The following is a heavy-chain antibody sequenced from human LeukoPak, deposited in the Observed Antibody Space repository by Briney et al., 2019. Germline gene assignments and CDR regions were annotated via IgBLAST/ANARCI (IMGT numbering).Heavy chain of an antibody. J-gene: IGHJ4*02. CDR3: ARPWGQWGGSWYGDY. D-gene: IGHD6-13*01. CDR2: ISSSGSTI. Sequence: GGSLRLSCAASGFPFSSYEMKWVRQAPGKGLEWVSYISSSGSTIYYADSVKGRFTISRDNAKNSLFLQMNSLRAEDTAVYYCARPWGQWGGSWYGDYWGQGTLVTVSS. CDR1: GFPFSSYE. V-gene: IGHV3-48*03.